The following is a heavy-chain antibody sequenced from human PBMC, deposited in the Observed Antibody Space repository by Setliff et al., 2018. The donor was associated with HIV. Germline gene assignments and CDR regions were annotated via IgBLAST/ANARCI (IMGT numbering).Heavy chain of an antibody. D-gene: IGHD3-22*01. V-gene: IGHV4-38-2*01. CDR3: ARVGYYDTSFDY. Sequence: PSETLSLTCAVSGYSISSVYYWGWIRQPPGKGLEWIGRIYHKGSTYYNPSLGSRVTISVDTSKNQFSLKLGSATAADTAVYYCARVGYYDTSFDYWGQGTLVTVSS. J-gene: IGHJ4*02. CDR2: IYHKGST. CDR1: GYSISSVYY.